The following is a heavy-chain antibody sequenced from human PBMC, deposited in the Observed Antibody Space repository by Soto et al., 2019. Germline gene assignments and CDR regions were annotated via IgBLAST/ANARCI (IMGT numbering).Heavy chain of an antibody. V-gene: IGHV1-69*06. CDR3: ARGKELEQPSNHSYFDY. D-gene: IGHD1-26*01. CDR2: IIPIFGTI. CDR1: GRTFLISA. J-gene: IGHJ4*02. Sequence: QVQLVQSGAEVKTPGSSVRVSCKPAGRTFLISAIAWVRQAPGQGLEWMGGIIPIFGTIHIAQNFQGRVRFPADKSTSTAYMDLSSLRSEDTASYFCARGKELEQPSNHSYFDYWGQGSQVIVSS.